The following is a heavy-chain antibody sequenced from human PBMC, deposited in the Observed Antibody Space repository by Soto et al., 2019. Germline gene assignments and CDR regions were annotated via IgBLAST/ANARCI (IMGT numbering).Heavy chain of an antibody. D-gene: IGHD3-10*01. CDR1: GYSFINYY. CDR3: ARATGPGAFDT. CDR2: INPSDGGT. J-gene: IGHJ3*02. V-gene: IGHV1-46*01. Sequence: ASVKVSCKTSGYSFINYYMHWVRQAPGQGLEWMGVINPSDGGTSHAQKFQGRVTMNRDRSTSTVYMELSSLRSDDTAVFYCARATGPGAFDTWGQGTTVTVPS.